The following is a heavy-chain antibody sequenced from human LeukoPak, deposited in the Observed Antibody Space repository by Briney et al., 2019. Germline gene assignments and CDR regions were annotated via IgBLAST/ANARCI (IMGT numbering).Heavy chain of an antibody. CDR2: ISWVGDTS. V-gene: IGHV3-43D*03. Sequence: PGGSLRLSCAASGFALDDYAMHWVRQAPGKGLRWISSISWVGDTSSYADYVKGRFTVSRDNTEGSIYLQTHSLRSADTALYYCAKDRQYGDYGGGDFFDSWGQGTLVTVSS. CDR1: GFALDDYA. D-gene: IGHD4-17*01. CDR3: AKDRQYGDYGGGDFFDS. J-gene: IGHJ4*02.